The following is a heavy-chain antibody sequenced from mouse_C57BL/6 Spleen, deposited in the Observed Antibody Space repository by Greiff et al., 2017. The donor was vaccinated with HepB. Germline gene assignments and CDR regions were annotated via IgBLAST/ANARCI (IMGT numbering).Heavy chain of an antibody. Sequence: EVQLQQSGPELVKPGASVKMSCKASGYTFTDYNMHWVKQSHGKSLEWIGYINPNNGGTSYNQKFKGKATLTVNKSSSTAYMELRSLTSEDSAVYYCANDYGSSYKNYFDYWGQGTTLTVSS. V-gene: IGHV1-22*01. D-gene: IGHD1-1*01. J-gene: IGHJ2*01. CDR2: INPNNGGT. CDR1: GYTFTDYN. CDR3: ANDYGSSYKNYFDY.